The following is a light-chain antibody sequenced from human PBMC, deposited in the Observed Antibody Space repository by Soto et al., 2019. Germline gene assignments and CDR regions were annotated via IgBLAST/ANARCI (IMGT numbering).Light chain of an antibody. CDR3: QQYYSTPLT. J-gene: IGKJ4*01. V-gene: IGKV4-1*01. CDR1: QSVFYSSNNENY. Sequence: DIVMTKSPDSLAVSLGERATINCKSSQSVFYSSNNENYLAWYQRKPGQPPKLLIYWASSRESGVPDRFSGSGSGTDFTLTISSLQAEDVAVYYCQQYYSTPLTFGGGTKVEIK. CDR2: WAS.